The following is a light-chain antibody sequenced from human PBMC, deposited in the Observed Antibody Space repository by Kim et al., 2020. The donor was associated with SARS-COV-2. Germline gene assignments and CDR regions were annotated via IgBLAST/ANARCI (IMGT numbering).Light chain of an antibody. V-gene: IGLV3-9*01. CDR3: QVWDSSTGV. CDR1: NIGTKN. CDR2: GDS. J-gene: IGLJ3*02. Sequence: SVALGQTARITCGGNNIGTKNVHWFQQKPGQAPVLVICGDSNRPSGIPERFSGSNSGNTATLTISRSQPGDEADYYCQVWDSSTGVFGGGTQLTVL.